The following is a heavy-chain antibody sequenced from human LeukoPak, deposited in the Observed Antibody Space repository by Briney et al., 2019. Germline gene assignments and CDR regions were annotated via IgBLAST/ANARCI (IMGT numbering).Heavy chain of an antibody. J-gene: IGHJ4*02. CDR3: ARGDNTFGGVIANY. CDR1: GFTFSGYW. V-gene: IGHV3-74*01. D-gene: IGHD3-16*02. CDR2: INSDGSST. Sequence: GGSLRLSCAASGFTFSGYWMHWVRQAPGKGLVWVSRINSDGSSTSYADYVKGRFTISRDNAKHTLYVQMNSLRAEDTAVYYCARGDNTFGGVIANYWGQGTLVTVSS.